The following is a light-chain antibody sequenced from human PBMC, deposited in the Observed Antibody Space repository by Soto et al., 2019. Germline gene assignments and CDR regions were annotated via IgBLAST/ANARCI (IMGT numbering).Light chain of an antibody. Sequence: QPVLTQPPSVSGAQGHRGTISCTESSSNIGAGYDVHWYQQLPGTAPKLLIYGNSNRPSGVPDRFSGSKSGTSASLAITGLQAEDEADYYCQSYDSSLSGFYVFGTGTRSPS. CDR3: QSYDSSLSGFYV. CDR2: GNS. CDR1: SSNIGAGYD. J-gene: IGLJ1*01. V-gene: IGLV1-40*01.